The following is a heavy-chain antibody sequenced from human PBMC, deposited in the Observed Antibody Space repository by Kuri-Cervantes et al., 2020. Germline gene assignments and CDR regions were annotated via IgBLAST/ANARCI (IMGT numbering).Heavy chain of an antibody. CDR1: GFTFSSYG. V-gene: IGHV3-33*06. J-gene: IGHJ5*02. CDR2: IWYDGSNK. CDR3: AKEGVDYYDRSGRKRGWFDP. Sequence: GESLKISCAASGFTFSSYGMHWVRQAPGKGLEWVAVIWYDGSNKYYADSVKGRFTISRDNSKNTLYLQMNSLRAEDTAMYYCAKEGVDYYDRSGRKRGWFDPWGQGTLVTVFS. D-gene: IGHD3-22*01.